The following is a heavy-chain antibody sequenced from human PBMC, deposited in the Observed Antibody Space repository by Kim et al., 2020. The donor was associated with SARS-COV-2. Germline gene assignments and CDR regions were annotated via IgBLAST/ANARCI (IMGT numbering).Heavy chain of an antibody. Sequence: SETLSLTCTVSGGSISSYYWSWIRQPPGKGLEWIGYIYYSGSTNYNPSLKSRVTISVDTSKNQFSLKLSSVTAADTAVYYCARLPETRLDAFDIWGQGTMVTVSS. CDR2: IYYSGST. J-gene: IGHJ3*02. CDR1: GGSISSYY. V-gene: IGHV4-59*08. CDR3: ARLPETRLDAFDI.